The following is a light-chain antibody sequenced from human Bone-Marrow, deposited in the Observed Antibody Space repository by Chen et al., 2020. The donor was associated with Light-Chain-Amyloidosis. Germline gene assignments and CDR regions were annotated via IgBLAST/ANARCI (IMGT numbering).Light chain of an antibody. CDR1: DLPTKY. V-gene: IGLV3-25*03. J-gene: IGLJ2*01. Sequence: SYELTQPPSVSVSPGQTARITCSGDDLPTKYAYWYQQKPGQAPVLVIHRDTERPAGILGRFSGSSSGTTATLTISGVQAEDEADYHCQSADSSGTYEVIFGGGTKLTIL. CDR2: RDT. CDR3: QSADSSGTYEVI.